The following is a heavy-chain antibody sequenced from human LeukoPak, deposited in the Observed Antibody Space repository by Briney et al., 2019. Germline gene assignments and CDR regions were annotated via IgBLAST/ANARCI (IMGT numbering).Heavy chain of an antibody. Sequence: PGGSLRLSCAASGFTFSNAWMSWVRQAPGKGLEWVGRIKSKTDGGTTDYAAPVKGRFTISRDDSKNTLYLQMNSLKTEDTAVYYCTTTNYYDSSGYYYRADYWGQGTLVTVSS. CDR2: IKSKTDGGTT. D-gene: IGHD3-22*01. V-gene: IGHV3-15*01. J-gene: IGHJ4*02. CDR3: TTTNYYDSSGYYYRADY. CDR1: GFTFSNAW.